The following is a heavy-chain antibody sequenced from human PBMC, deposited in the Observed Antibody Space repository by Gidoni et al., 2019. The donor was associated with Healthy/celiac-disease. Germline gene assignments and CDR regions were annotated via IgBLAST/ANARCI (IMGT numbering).Heavy chain of an antibody. CDR2: SSSSSSYI. J-gene: IGHJ4*02. CDR1: GFAFSSYS. Sequence: EVQLVEPGRGLVPPGGSLRPSCAAPGFAFSSYSMNWVRQDPGKGLECVSSSSSSSSYIYYADSVKGRLTISRDNAKNSLYLQMNSLRAEDTAVYYCARDPPVRYSSSPHFDYWGQGTLVTVSS. V-gene: IGHV3-21*01. CDR3: ARDPPVRYSSSPHFDY. D-gene: IGHD6-13*01.